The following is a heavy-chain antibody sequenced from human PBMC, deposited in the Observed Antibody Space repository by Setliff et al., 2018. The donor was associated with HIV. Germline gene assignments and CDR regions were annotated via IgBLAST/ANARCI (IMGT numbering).Heavy chain of an antibody. CDR3: AKRGHYYGSSGDWSFDY. V-gene: IGHV3-30*18. CDR2: TSYDGSNK. CDR1: GFTFSICA. J-gene: IGHJ4*02. D-gene: IGHD3-22*01. Sequence: GGSLRLSCAASGFTFSICAMHWVRQAPGKGLEWVAVTSYDGSNKYYADSVKGRFTISRDNSKSTLYLQMNTLRAEDTAVYYCAKRGHYYGSSGDWSFDYCGQGTLVTVSS.